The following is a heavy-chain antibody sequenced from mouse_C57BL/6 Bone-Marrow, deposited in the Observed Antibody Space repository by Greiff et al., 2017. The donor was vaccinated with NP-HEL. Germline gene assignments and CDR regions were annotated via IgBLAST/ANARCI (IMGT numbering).Heavy chain of an antibody. CDR3: STGSTTVVANFDS. J-gene: IGHJ2*01. D-gene: IGHD1-1*01. V-gene: IGHV14-4*01. CDR2: IDPENGDT. Sequence: VQLKESGAELVRPGASVKLSCTASGFNIKDDYMHWVKQRPEQGLEWIGWIDPENGDTEYASKFKGKATITADTSSNTADLQLSSLTSEDTAVYYCSTGSTTVVANFDSWGQGTTLTVSS. CDR1: GFNIKDDY.